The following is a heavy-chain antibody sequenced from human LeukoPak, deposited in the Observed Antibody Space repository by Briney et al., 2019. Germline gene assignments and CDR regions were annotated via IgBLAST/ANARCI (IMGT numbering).Heavy chain of an antibody. V-gene: IGHV3-74*01. J-gene: IGHJ4*02. CDR2: INEDGSII. CDR1: GFTFSSYC. D-gene: IGHD2-8*01. Sequence: GGSLRLSCAASGFTFSSYCMHWVRHAPRKGLEWVSRINEDGSIITYADSVKGRFTISRDNAKNTLYLQMNSLRAEDTPVYYCVRDLILVWTPGDDFDYWGQGTLVTVSS. CDR3: VRDLILVWTPGDDFDY.